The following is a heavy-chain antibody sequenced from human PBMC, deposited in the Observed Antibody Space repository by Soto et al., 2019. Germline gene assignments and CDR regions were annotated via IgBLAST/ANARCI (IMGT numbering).Heavy chain of an antibody. V-gene: IGHV3-30*18. J-gene: IGHJ4*02. CDR2: ISYDGSNK. D-gene: IGHD2-15*01. CDR1: GFTFSSYG. Sequence: QVQLVESGGGVVQPGRSLRLSCAASGFTFSSYGMHWVRQAPGKGLEWVAVISYDGSNKYYADSVKGRFTISRDNSKNTLYLQMNGLRAEDTAVYYCAKGGVVVAATPFDYWGQGTLVTVSS. CDR3: AKGGVVVAATPFDY.